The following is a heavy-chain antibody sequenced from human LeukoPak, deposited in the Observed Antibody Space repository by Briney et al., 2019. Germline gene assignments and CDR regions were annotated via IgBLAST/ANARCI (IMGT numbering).Heavy chain of an antibody. D-gene: IGHD4-23*01. CDR2: ISYDGSNE. J-gene: IGHJ3*02. V-gene: IGHV3-30-3*01. Sequence: GGSLRLSCAASGFTFRSYAMHWVRQGPGKGLEWVAVISYDGSNEDYTDSVKGRFTISRDNSKHTLYLQMNSLRAEDTAVYYCAKDATTVVTLTGAFDIWGQGTMVTVSS. CDR3: AKDATTVVTLTGAFDI. CDR1: GFTFRSYA.